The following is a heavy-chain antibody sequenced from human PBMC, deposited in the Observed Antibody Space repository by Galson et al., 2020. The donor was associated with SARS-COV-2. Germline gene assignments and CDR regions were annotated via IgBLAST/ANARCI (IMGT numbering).Heavy chain of an antibody. V-gene: IGHV3-48*04. Sequence: GESLKISCAASGFTFSSYTMNSVRQAPVKGLELVAYIRSSSGTIYYADSVKGRFTISRDNAKNSLYLQLNSLRVEDTAVYYCARERLEYWGQGTLVTVSS. J-gene: IGHJ4*02. CDR3: ARERLEY. CDR2: IRSSSGTI. D-gene: IGHD1-1*01. CDR1: GFTFSSYT.